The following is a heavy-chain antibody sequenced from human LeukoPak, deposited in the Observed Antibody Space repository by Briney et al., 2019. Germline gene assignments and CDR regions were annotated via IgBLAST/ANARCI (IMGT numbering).Heavy chain of an antibody. Sequence: SVKVSCKASGGTFSSYAISWVRQAPGQGLEWMGGIIPIFGTANYAQKFQGRVTITTDESTSTAYVELSSLRSEDTAVYYCARVHGHMRWPNSYYFDYWGQGTLVTVSS. CDR3: ARVHGHMRWPNSYYFDY. D-gene: IGHD5-24*01. CDR1: GGTFSSYA. J-gene: IGHJ4*02. V-gene: IGHV1-69*05. CDR2: IIPIFGTA.